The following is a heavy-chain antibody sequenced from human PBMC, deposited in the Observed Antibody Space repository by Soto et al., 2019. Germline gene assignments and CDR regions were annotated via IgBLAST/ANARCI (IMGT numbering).Heavy chain of an antibody. D-gene: IGHD5-12*01. CDR1: GFTFDDYA. CDR2: ISWNSGSI. V-gene: IGHV3-9*01. J-gene: IGHJ4*02. Sequence: GGSLRLSCAASGFTFDDYAMHWVRQAPGKGLEWVSGISWNSGSIGYADSVKGRFTISRDNAKNSLYLQMNSLRAEDTALYYCAKATHSGYDYYFDYWGQGTLVTVSS. CDR3: AKATHSGYDYYFDY.